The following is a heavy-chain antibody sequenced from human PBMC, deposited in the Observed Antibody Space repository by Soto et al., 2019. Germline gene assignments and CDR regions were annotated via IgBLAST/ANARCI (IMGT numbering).Heavy chain of an antibody. CDR1: GDTFSSYT. CDR3: ARKVASSDDDFDI. CDR2: IIPLFGTT. V-gene: IGHV1-69*06. Sequence: QVQLVQSGAEVKKPGSSVKVSCKASGDTFSSYTITWVRQAPGQGLEWMGGIIPLFGTTYYAQKFHGRVTFTTDTYTSTAYMELSSLTSEDRAVYYCARKVASSDDDFDIWGQGTMVTVSS. J-gene: IGHJ3*02.